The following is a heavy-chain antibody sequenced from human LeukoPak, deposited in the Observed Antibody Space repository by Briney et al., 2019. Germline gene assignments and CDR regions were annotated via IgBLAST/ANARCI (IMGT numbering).Heavy chain of an antibody. CDR1: GFTVSSNY. CDR2: IYSGGST. D-gene: IGHD2-2*02. CDR3: ARDPGGPHTVKWDAFDI. J-gene: IGHJ3*02. V-gene: IGHV3-53*01. Sequence: GGSLRLSCAASGFTVSSNYMSWVRQAPGKGLEWVSVIYSGGSTYYADSVKGRFTISRDNSKNTLYLQMNSLRAEDTAVYYCARDPGGPHTVKWDAFDIWGQGTMVTVSS.